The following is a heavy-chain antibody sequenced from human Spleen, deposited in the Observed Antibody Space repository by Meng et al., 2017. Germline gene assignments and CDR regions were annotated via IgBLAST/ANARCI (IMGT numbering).Heavy chain of an antibody. V-gene: IGHV1-18*01. Sequence: QVQLVQSGAAVKKPGSSVKVSCKASGGAFSSHTFHWARQAPEGLEWMGWFVNNVDTYSAQKFQGRVTMTTDTHTSTAFMELRSLRSDDTAGYYCARGTPGRSYSDYWGQGTLVTVSS. CDR2: FVNNVDT. CDR1: GGAFSSHT. D-gene: IGHD3-10*01. CDR3: ARGTPGRSYSDY. J-gene: IGHJ4*02.